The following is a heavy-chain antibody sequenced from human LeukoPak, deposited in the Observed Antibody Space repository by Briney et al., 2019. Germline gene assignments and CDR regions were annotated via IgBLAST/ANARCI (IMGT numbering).Heavy chain of an antibody. CDR2: ISSSSSTI. CDR1: GFRFSMYW. CDR3: ARAPDGIRFMNWFDP. V-gene: IGHV3-48*01. J-gene: IGHJ5*02. D-gene: IGHD3-3*01. Sequence: PGGSLRLSCAASGFRFSMYWIHWVRQAPGKGLEWVSYISSSSSTIYYADSVKGRFTISRDNAKNSLYLQMNSLRAEDTAVYYCARAPDGIRFMNWFDPWGQGTPVTVSS.